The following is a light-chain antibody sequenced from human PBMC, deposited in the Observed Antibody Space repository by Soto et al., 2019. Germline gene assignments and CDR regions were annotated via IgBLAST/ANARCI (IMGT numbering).Light chain of an antibody. Sequence: EIVLAQSPGTLSLSPGERATLCCRASQSVSNNYLAWYQQKPGQAPRLLIYGASNRATGIPDRFRGSGSGTDFTLTISRLEPEDFAVYYCQQYGSSGTFGQGTKVDIK. CDR2: GAS. J-gene: IGKJ1*01. CDR3: QQYGSSGT. V-gene: IGKV3-20*01. CDR1: QSVSNNY.